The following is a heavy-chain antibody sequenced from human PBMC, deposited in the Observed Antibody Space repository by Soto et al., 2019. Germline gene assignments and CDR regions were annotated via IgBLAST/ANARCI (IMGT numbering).Heavy chain of an antibody. V-gene: IGHV3-33*01. CDR1: GFTSSSYG. Sequence: ESGGGVVQPGRSLRLSCAASGFTSSSYGMHWVRQAPGKGLAWVAVIWYDGSNKYYADSVKGRFTISRDNSKNTLYLQMNSLRAEDTAVYYCARGYCSGGSCPYDAFDIWGQGTMVTVSS. CDR2: IWYDGSNK. CDR3: ARGYCSGGSCPYDAFDI. D-gene: IGHD2-15*01. J-gene: IGHJ3*02.